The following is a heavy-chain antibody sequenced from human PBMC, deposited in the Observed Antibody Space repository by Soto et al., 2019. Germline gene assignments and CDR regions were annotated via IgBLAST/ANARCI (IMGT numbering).Heavy chain of an antibody. Sequence: ASLKDSCTASAYTFTSYGISCVRQAPGQGLEWMGWISAYNGNTNYAQKLQGRVTMTTDTSTSTAYMELRSLRSDDTAVYYCARDIITGTANFDYWGQGTLVTVS. D-gene: IGHD1-20*01. V-gene: IGHV1-18*01. CDR3: ARDIITGTANFDY. CDR1: AYTFTSYG. CDR2: ISAYNGNT. J-gene: IGHJ4*02.